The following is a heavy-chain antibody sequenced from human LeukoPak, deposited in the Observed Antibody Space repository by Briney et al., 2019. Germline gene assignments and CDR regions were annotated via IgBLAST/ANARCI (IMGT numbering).Heavy chain of an antibody. CDR3: TSVGDHYHCYFDL. D-gene: IGHD3-10*01. Sequence: GGSLRLSCAASGFSVGTMYMSSVRQAPGKGLEWVSILYSGGDTYYADSVKGRFTISRDNSRNTLSLQMNSLRVDDTAVYYCTSVGDHYHCYFDLWGRGTLVTVSS. CDR2: LYSGGDT. V-gene: IGHV3-53*01. CDR1: GFSVGTMY. J-gene: IGHJ2*01.